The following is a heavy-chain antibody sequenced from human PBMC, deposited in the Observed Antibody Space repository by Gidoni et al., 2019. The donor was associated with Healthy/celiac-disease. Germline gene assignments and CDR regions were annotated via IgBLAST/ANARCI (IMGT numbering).Heavy chain of an antibody. D-gene: IGHD1-26*01. CDR3: ARSLSGSYRTPFDY. CDR1: GGSTSSGSYY. J-gene: IGHJ4*02. V-gene: IGHV4-61*02. Sequence: QVQLQESGPGLVKPSQTLSLNCTVSGGSTSSGSYYWSWIRQPAGKGLEWIGRIYTSGSTNYNPSLKSRVTMSVDTSKNQFSLKLSSVTAADTAVYYCARSLSGSYRTPFDYWGQGTLVTVSS. CDR2: IYTSGST.